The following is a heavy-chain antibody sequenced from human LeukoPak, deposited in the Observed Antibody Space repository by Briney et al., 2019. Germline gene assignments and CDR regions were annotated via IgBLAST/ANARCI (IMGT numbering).Heavy chain of an antibody. D-gene: IGHD5-12*01. CDR2: ISGYQGST. CDR1: GYTFTNYG. CDR3: ARSGLGTIPAGRFNY. V-gene: IGHV1-18*01. J-gene: IGHJ4*02. Sequence: ASVKVSCKASGYTFTNYGITWVRQAPGQGLEWMGWISGYQGSTNYAQNFQGRVTMTIDTSTSTAYMDLKSLRSDDTASYFCARSGLGTIPAGRFNYWGQGTLVAVSS.